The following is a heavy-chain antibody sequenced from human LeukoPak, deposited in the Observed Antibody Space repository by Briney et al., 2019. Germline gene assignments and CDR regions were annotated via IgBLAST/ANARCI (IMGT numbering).Heavy chain of an antibody. J-gene: IGHJ4*02. CDR1: GFTVSSNY. CDR3: ARVDTYYYDSSGYDYFDH. V-gene: IGHV3-66*01. CDR2: IFSGGST. Sequence: GGSLRLSCAASGFTVSSNYMSWVRQAPGKGLEWVSVIFSGGSTYYADSVKGRFTISRDNSKNTVYLQMNSLRAGDTAVYYCARVDTYYYDSSGYDYFDHWSQGTLVTVSS. D-gene: IGHD3-22*01.